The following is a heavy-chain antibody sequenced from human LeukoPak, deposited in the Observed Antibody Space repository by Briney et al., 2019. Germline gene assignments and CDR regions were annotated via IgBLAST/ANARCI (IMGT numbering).Heavy chain of an antibody. J-gene: IGHJ4*02. Sequence: SETLSLTCTVSGGSISSYYWSWIRQPPGTGLEWIGDISNRGSTNYTPSLKSRVIIAVDSYKNQFSLKLSSVTAADTAVYYCARENSSGWYSHLDYWGQGTLVTVSS. CDR1: GGSISSYY. CDR3: ARENSSGWYSHLDY. CDR2: ISNRGST. D-gene: IGHD6-19*01. V-gene: IGHV4-59*01.